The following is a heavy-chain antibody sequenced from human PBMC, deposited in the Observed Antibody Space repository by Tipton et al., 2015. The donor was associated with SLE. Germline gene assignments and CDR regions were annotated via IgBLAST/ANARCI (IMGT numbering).Heavy chain of an antibody. V-gene: IGHV3-21*01. D-gene: IGHD4-11*01. CDR2: ITSSSSYI. J-gene: IGHJ4*02. Sequence: GSLRLSCVGSRLTFTSYGMSWVRQAPGKGLEWVSSITSSSSYIYYADSVKGRFTISRDNARNTLYLQMNSLRAEDTGIYYCVRGLEFWGQGTPVTVSS. CDR1: RLTFTSYG. CDR3: VRGLEF.